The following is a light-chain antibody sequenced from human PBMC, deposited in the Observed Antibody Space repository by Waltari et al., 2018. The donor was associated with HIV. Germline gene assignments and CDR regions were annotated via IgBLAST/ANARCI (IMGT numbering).Light chain of an antibody. Sequence: QSVLTQPPSASGTPGQKFTISCSRGTANIGANFVFWFQQFPGTAPKLLIYRDNLRHSGVPARFSGSKSGTSASLTISGLRSDDEAHYFCAVLDDTLGGGVFGGGTKLTVL. CDR1: TANIGANF. V-gene: IGLV1-47*01. CDR3: AVLDDTLGGGV. J-gene: IGLJ2*01. CDR2: RDN.